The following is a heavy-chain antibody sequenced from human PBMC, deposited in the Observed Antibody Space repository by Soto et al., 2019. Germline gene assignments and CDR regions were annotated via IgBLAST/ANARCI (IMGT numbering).Heavy chain of an antibody. Sequence: SETLCLTGAFSVASFTINDWGTWFRQPPGRGLEWIGEMYRTGSTNYNPSLKSRVTISLDKSENQFSLKVTSLTAADTAVYYCASRDPGTSVDYWGQGTLVTVSS. D-gene: IGHD1-7*01. CDR2: MYRTGST. V-gene: IGHV4-4*02. J-gene: IGHJ4*02. CDR3: ASRDPGTSVDY. CDR1: VASFTINDW.